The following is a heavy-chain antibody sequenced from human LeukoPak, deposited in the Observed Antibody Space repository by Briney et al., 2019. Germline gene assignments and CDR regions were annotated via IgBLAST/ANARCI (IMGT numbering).Heavy chain of an antibody. CDR3: ATVVGWAEGYGAFDTTFSDRLPYYFDY. V-gene: IGHV1-24*01. CDR2: FDPEDGET. CDR1: GYTLTELS. J-gene: IGHJ4*02. D-gene: IGHD1-26*01. Sequence: ASVKVSCKVSGYTLTELSMHWVRQAPGKGLEWMGGFDPEDGETIYAQKFQGRVTMTEDTSTDAAYMELSSLRSEDTAVYYCATVVGWAEGYGAFDTTFSDRLPYYFDYWGQGTLVTVSS.